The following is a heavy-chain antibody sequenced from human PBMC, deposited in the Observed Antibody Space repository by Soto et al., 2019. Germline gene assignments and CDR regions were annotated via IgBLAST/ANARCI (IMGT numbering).Heavy chain of an antibody. CDR2: ISSSGSTA. CDR1: GLTFSRFE. J-gene: IGHJ4*02. CDR3: TRAAWFPYLSFY. D-gene: IGHD3-10*01. Sequence: GGSLRLSCAASGLTFSRFELHWVRQAPGKGLEWISYISSSGSTAYYASSVEGRFTISRDNANNSVYLQMDSLRAEDTALYYCTRAAWFPYLSFYWGQGALVTVSS. V-gene: IGHV3-48*03.